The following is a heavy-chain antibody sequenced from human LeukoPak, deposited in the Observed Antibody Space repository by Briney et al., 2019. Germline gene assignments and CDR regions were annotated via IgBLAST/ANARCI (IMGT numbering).Heavy chain of an antibody. Sequence: SETLSLTCTVSGGSISSSSYYWGWIRQPPGKGLEWIGSIYYSGSTYYNPSLKSRVTISVDTSKNQFSLKLSSVTAADTAVYYCARQDSSGYFNWFDPWGQGTLVTVSS. CDR3: ARQDSSGYFNWFDP. CDR2: IYYSGST. V-gene: IGHV4-39*07. CDR1: GGSISSSSYY. D-gene: IGHD3-22*01. J-gene: IGHJ5*02.